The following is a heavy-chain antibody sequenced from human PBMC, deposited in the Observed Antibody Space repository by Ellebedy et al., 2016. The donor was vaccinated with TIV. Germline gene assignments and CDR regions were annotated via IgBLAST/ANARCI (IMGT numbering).Heavy chain of an antibody. D-gene: IGHD2-2*01. CDR2: ISSNSRDI. Sequence: GESLKISXAASGFTFSSNIMNWVRQAPGRGLEWVSSISSNSRDIYYTDSVKGRFTISRDNAKNSLYLQMNSLRAEDTAVYYCARDRLVIPAAPPLYYFDYWGQGALVTVSS. CDR1: GFTFSSNI. V-gene: IGHV3-21*01. J-gene: IGHJ4*01. CDR3: ARDRLVIPAAPPLYYFDY.